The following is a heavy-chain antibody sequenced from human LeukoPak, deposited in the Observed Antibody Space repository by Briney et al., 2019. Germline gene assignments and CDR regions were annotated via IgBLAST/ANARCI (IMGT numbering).Heavy chain of an antibody. Sequence: SETLSLTCTVSGGSISSYYWSWIRQPPGKGLEWIGYIYYSGSTNYNPSLKSRVTISVDTSKNQFSLKLSSVTAADTAVYYCARINMVRGVIITHFGYWGQGTLVTVSS. V-gene: IGHV4-59*01. CDR2: IYYSGST. CDR3: ARINMVRGVIITHFGY. D-gene: IGHD3-10*01. J-gene: IGHJ4*02. CDR1: GGSISSYY.